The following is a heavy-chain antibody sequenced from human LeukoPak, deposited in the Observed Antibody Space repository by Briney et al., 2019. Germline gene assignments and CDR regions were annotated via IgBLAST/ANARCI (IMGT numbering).Heavy chain of an antibody. Sequence: ASVKVSCRASGYTFTSYGISWVRQAPGQGLEWMGWISAYNGNTSYAQKLQGRVTMTTDTSTSTAYMELRSLRSDDTAVYYCARDVLAGSPNWFDPWGQGTLVTVSS. V-gene: IGHV1-18*04. J-gene: IGHJ5*02. D-gene: IGHD2-15*01. CDR2: ISAYNGNT. CDR1: GYTFTSYG. CDR3: ARDVLAGSPNWFDP.